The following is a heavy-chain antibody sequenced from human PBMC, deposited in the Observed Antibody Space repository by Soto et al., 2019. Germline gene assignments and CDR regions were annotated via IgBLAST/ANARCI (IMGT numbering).Heavy chain of an antibody. CDR3: AQYCSSTSCYSSYFDY. CDR1: GGSISSSSYY. D-gene: IGHD2-2*01. Sequence: SETLSLTCTVSGGSISSSSYYWGWIRQPPGKGLEWIGSIYYSGSTYYNPSLKSRVTISVDTSKNQFSLKLSSVTAADTAVYYCAQYCSSTSCYSSYFDYWGQGTLVTVSS. V-gene: IGHV4-39*01. J-gene: IGHJ4*02. CDR2: IYYSGST.